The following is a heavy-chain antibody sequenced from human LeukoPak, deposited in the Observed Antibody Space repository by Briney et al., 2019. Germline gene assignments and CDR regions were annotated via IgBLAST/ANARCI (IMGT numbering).Heavy chain of an antibody. V-gene: IGHV4-59*12. CDR3: ARGPRYRLSSGSYYSY. CDR2: AHYSGST. J-gene: IGHJ4*02. D-gene: IGHD3-10*01. CDR1: GGSISSYY. Sequence: SETLSLTCTVSGGSISSYYWSWIRQPPGEGLEWIGYAHYSGSTNYNPSLKSRVTISVDTSKNQFSLKLSSVTAADTAVYYCARGPRYRLSSGSYYSYWGQGTLVTVSS.